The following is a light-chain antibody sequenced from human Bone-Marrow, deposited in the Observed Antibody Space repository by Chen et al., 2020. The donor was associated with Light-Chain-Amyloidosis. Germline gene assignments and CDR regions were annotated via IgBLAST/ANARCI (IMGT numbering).Light chain of an antibody. V-gene: IGKV3-15*01. J-gene: IGKJ1*01. CDR2: AAS. CDR3: QQYGNWPWT. CDR1: QSVNNN. Sequence: EIVLPQSPATLSASPGGRATLSCRASQSVNNNLAWYQQKPGQAPRLLIYAASTRATYLPARFSGSGSGTGFTLTISSLQSEDFAVYFCQQYGNWPWTFGQGTKVEIK.